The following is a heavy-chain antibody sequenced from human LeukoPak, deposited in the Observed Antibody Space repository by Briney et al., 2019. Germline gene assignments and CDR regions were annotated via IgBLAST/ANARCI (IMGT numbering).Heavy chain of an antibody. CDR3: AKIGGNVVY. D-gene: IGHD4-23*01. CDR1: GFTFSSYG. V-gene: IGHV3-23*01. J-gene: IGHJ4*02. CDR2: ISGSTGRT. Sequence: GGSLRLSCAASGFTFSSYGVHWVRQAPGKGLEWVSSISGSTGRTHYADSVKGRFTISRDNSKNTLYLQMNSLRAEDTAVYYCAKIGGNVVYWGQGTLVTVSS.